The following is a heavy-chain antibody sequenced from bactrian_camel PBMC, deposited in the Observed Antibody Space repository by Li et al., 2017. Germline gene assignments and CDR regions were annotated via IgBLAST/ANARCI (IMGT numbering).Heavy chain of an antibody. V-gene: IGHV3S56*01. D-gene: IGHD2*01. CDR2: FSRTGFP. J-gene: IGHJ7*01. Sequence: VQLVESGGGSVQAGGSLRLSCTASGFTFDGVTVGWYRQAPGSACELVMQFSRTGFPSYGASAKGRFTASRASGSNTVTLHMNDLKPEDTAMYYCAAIESQLGGTWFCGGAVGMDYWGKGTQVTVS. CDR1: GFTFDGVT.